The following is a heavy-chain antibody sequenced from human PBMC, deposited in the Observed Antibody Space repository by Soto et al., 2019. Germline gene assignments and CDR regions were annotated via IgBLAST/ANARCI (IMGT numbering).Heavy chain of an antibody. CDR3: ARLRSNPGYYFDY. Sequence: SETLSLTCTVSGGSISSGGYYWSWIRQHPGKGLEWIGYIYYSGSTYYNPSLKSRVTISVDTSKNQFSLKLSSVTAADTAVYYCARLRSNPGYYFDYWGQGTLVTV. CDR2: IYYSGST. CDR1: GGSISSGGYY. J-gene: IGHJ4*02. V-gene: IGHV4-31*03.